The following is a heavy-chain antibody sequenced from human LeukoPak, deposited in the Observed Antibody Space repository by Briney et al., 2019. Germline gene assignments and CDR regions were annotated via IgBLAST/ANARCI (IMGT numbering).Heavy chain of an antibody. CDR3: AKALGGGYSYGSHAFDI. D-gene: IGHD5-18*01. Sequence: PGRSLRLSCAASGFTFDDYAMHWVRQAPGKGLEWVSGISWNSGSIGYADSVKGRFTISRDNAKNSLYLQMNSLRAEDTALYYCAKALGGGYSYGSHAFDIWGQGTMVTVSS. CDR2: ISWNSGSI. CDR1: GFTFDDYA. J-gene: IGHJ3*02. V-gene: IGHV3-9*01.